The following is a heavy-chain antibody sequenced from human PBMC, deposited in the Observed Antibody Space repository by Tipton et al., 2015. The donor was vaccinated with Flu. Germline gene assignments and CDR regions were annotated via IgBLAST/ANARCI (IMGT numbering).Heavy chain of an antibody. D-gene: IGHD2/OR15-2a*01. CDR2: MYSSGTT. CDR1: GGSISTGGYS. J-gene: IGHJ3*02. V-gene: IGHV4-39*07. Sequence: TLSLTCAVSGGSISTGGYSWSWIRQPPGKGLEWIGSMYSSGTTYYNPSLKSRVAISLDTSNNQFSLKLSFVTAADTAVYYCARRHFSFDIWGQGTMVTVSS. CDR3: ARRHFSFDI.